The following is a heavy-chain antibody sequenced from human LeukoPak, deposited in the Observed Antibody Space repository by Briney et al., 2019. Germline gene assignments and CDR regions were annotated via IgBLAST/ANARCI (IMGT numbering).Heavy chain of an antibody. CDR3: ARLRPYSSSSGDTFDY. J-gene: IGHJ4*02. D-gene: IGHD6-6*01. Sequence: SETQSLTCTVSGGSISSYYWSWIRQPPGKGLEWIGYIYTSGSTNYNPSLKSRVTISVDTSKNQFSLKLSSVTAADTAVYYCARLRPYSSSSGDTFDYWGQGTLVTVSS. CDR1: GGSISSYY. CDR2: IYTSGST. V-gene: IGHV4-4*09.